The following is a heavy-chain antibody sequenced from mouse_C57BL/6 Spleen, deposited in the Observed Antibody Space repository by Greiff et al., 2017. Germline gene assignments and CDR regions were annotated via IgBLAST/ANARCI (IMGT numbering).Heavy chain of an antibody. CDR2: IDPANGNT. V-gene: IGHV14-3*01. D-gene: IGHD1-1*01. CDR3: ARSGYYGGYYFDY. Sequence: EVKLVESVAELVRPGASVKLSCTASGFNIKNTYMHWVKQRPEQGLEWIGRIDPANGNTKYAPKFQGKATITADTSSNTAYLQLSSLTSEDTAIYYCARSGYYGGYYFDYWGQGTTLTVSS. CDR1: GFNIKNTY. J-gene: IGHJ2*01.